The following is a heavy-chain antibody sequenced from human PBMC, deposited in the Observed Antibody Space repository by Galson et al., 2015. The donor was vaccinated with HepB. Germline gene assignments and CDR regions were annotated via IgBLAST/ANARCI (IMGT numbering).Heavy chain of an antibody. CDR3: ARAPACTSSGCDSAQYDQMDV. Sequence: SLRLSCAASGFTFSDHYMDWVRQAPGKGLEWVGRIRNKANSHTTEYAASVKGRFIISRDDSKNLLYLQMNSLKTEDTAVYYCARAPACTSSGCDSAQYDQMDVWGEGTTVTVSS. CDR2: IRNKANSHTT. CDR1: GFTFSDHY. J-gene: IGHJ6*04. D-gene: IGHD2-2*01. V-gene: IGHV3-72*01.